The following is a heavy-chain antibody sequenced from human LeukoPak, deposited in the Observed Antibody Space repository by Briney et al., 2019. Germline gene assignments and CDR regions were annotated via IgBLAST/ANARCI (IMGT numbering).Heavy chain of an antibody. Sequence: ASVKVSCKASGYTFTGYYIHWVRQAPGQGLEWMGWINPDSGINPDNGGTNYAQRFQGRVTMTRDTSITTAYMELSGLRSDDTAVYYCARDGGIYHDNSYTHFGPGDYWGQGTLVTVSS. J-gene: IGHJ4*02. V-gene: IGHV1-2*02. CDR1: GYTFTGYY. CDR3: ARDGGIYHDNSYTHFGPGDY. D-gene: IGHD3-22*01. CDR2: INPDSGINPDNGGT.